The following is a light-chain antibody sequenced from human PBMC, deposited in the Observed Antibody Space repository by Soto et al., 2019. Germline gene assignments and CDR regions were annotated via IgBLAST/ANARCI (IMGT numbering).Light chain of an antibody. Sequence: EIVMTQSPATLSVSPGERATLSCRASESVSSNLAWNQQKPGQAQRLLIYGATTRATGIPDRFSGSGSGTDFTLTISSLQSEDFAVYYCQQYNNWPGTFGPGTKVDIK. CDR2: GAT. CDR3: QQYNNWPGT. V-gene: IGKV3-15*01. J-gene: IGKJ3*01. CDR1: ESVSSN.